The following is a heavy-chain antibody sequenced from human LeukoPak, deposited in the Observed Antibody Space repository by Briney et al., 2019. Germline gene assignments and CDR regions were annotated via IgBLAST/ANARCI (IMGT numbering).Heavy chain of an antibody. D-gene: IGHD3-16*02. J-gene: IGHJ4*02. V-gene: IGHV4-59*01. CDR2: IYYSGST. CDR3: ARGKGIIENYFVY. CDR1: GGSISSYY. Sequence: SETLSLTCTVSGGSISSYYWSWIRQPPGKGLEWIGYIYYSGSTNYNPSLKSRVTISVDTSKNQFSLKLSSVTAADTAVYYCARGKGIIENYFVYWGQGTLVTVSS.